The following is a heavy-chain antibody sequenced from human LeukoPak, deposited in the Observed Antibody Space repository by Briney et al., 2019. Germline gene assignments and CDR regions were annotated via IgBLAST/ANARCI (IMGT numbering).Heavy chain of an antibody. J-gene: IGHJ2*01. Sequence: GGSLRLSCAASGFTFSSYAMSWVRQAPGKGLEWVSAISGSADGTYYADSVKGRFTISRDNSKNTLYLQMNSLRAEDTAVYYCAKTLKGVAARHWYFDLWGRGTLVTVSS. CDR2: ISGSADGT. CDR1: GFTFSSYA. CDR3: AKTLKGVAARHWYFDL. V-gene: IGHV3-23*01. D-gene: IGHD2-15*01.